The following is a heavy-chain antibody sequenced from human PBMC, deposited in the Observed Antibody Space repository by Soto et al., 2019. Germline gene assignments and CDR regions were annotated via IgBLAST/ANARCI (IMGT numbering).Heavy chain of an antibody. J-gene: IGHJ6*02. CDR3: ARVRYGSGRTLFNYYYGMDV. V-gene: IGHV4-61*01. CDR1: GGSVSSGSYY. D-gene: IGHD3-10*01. CDR2: IYYSGST. Sequence: SETLSLTCTVSGGSVSSGSYYWSWIRQPPGKGLEWIGYIYYSGSTDYNPSLKSRVTISVDTSKNQFSLKLSSVTAADTAVYYCARVRYGSGRTLFNYYYGMDVWGQGTTVTVSS.